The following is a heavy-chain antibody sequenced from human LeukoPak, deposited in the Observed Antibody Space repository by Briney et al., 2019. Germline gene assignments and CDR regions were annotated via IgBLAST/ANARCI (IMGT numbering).Heavy chain of an antibody. CDR1: GSSVSSYA. CDR3: ARAQYSDILTGPSDY. Sequence: GGSLRLSCAASGSSVSSYAMSWVRQAPGKGLEWVSGISGSGISTHYADSVKGRFTISRDKSKNTLYLQMNSLRVEDTAVYYCARAQYSDILTGPSDYWGQGTLVTVSS. CDR2: ISGSGIST. J-gene: IGHJ4*02. D-gene: IGHD3-9*01. V-gene: IGHV3-23*01.